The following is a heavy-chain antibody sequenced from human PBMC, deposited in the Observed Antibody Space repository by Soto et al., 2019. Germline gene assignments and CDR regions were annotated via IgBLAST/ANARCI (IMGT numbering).Heavy chain of an antibody. J-gene: IGHJ4*02. CDR1: GFIFNEYG. Sequence: VQLVESGGGVVQPGRSLRLSCAASGFIFNEYGMHWVRQAPGKGLEWVAVIWYDGSNKYYEDSVKGRFTFSRDNSKNTMSLQMTSLRVEDTAMYYCARWGCSGSNCNLNQRSFDLWGQGTLVTASS. D-gene: IGHD2-15*01. V-gene: IGHV3-33*01. CDR3: ARWGCSGSNCNLNQRSFDL. CDR2: IWYDGSNK.